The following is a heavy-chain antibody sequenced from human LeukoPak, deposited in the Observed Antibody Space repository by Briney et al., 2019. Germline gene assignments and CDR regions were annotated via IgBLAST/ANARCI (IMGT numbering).Heavy chain of an antibody. CDR2: IYYSGST. J-gene: IGHJ5*02. D-gene: IGHD5-12*01. CDR1: GGSISSYY. CDR3: ARLVWLRTYRWFDP. V-gene: IGHV4-59*08. Sequence: NPSETLSLTCTVSGGSISSYYWSWIRQPPGKGLEWIGYIYYSGSTNYNPSLKSRVTISVDTSKNQFSLKLSSVTAADTAVYYCARLVWLRTYRWFDPWGQGTLVTVSS.